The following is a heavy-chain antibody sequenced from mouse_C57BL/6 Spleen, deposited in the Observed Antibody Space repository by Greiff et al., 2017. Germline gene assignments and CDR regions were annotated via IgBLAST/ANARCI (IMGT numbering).Heavy chain of an antibody. J-gene: IGHJ3*01. D-gene: IGHD1-1*01. Sequence: ESGPGLVKPSQSLSLTCSVTGYSITSGYYWNWIRQFPGNKLEWMGYISYDGSNNYNPSLKNRISITRDTSKNHIFLKLNSVTTEDTATYDCTRNYGSSYPFAYWGQGTLVTVSA. CDR3: TRNYGSSYPFAY. CDR2: ISYDGSN. V-gene: IGHV3-6*01. CDR1: GYSITSGYY.